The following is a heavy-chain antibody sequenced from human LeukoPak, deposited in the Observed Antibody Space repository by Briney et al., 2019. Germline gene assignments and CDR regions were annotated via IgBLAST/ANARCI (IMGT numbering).Heavy chain of an antibody. Sequence: ASVKVSCKASRYTFTGYYMHWVRQASGQGLEWMGWINPKSGGTNYAQTFQGRVTMTRDTSISTAYMELSRLRSDDTAVYYCARLLGTWNTFDYWGQGTLVTVSS. CDR1: RYTFTGYY. V-gene: IGHV1-2*02. J-gene: IGHJ4*02. CDR2: INPKSGGT. CDR3: ARLLGTWNTFDY. D-gene: IGHD1-1*01.